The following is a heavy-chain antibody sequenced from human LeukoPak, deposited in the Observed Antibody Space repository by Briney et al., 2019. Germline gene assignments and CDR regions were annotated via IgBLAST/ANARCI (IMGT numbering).Heavy chain of an antibody. CDR1: GYTFTSYD. Sequence: ALVKVSCKASGYTFTSYDINWVRQATGQGLEWMGWMNPNSGNTGYAQKFQGRVTITRNTSISTAYMELSSLRSEDTAVYYCARNYDFWSGYRSNWFDPWGQGTLVTVSS. D-gene: IGHD3-3*01. CDR2: MNPNSGNT. J-gene: IGHJ5*02. V-gene: IGHV1-8*03. CDR3: ARNYDFWSGYRSNWFDP.